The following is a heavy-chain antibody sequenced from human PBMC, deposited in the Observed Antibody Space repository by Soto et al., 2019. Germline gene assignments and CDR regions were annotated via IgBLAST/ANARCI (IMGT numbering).Heavy chain of an antibody. V-gene: IGHV4-34*01. Sequence: SETLSLTCAVYGGSFSGYYWSWIRQPPGKGLEWIGEINHSGSTNYNPSLKSRVTIPVDTSKNQFSLKLSSVTAADTAVYYCARRAYYYGSAVYYYYGMDVWGQGTTVTVSS. CDR2: INHSGST. CDR1: GGSFSGYY. J-gene: IGHJ6*02. D-gene: IGHD3-10*01. CDR3: ARRAYYYGSAVYYYYGMDV.